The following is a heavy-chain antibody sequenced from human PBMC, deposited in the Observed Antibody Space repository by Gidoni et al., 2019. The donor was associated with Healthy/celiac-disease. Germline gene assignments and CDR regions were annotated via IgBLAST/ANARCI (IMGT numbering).Heavy chain of an antibody. Sequence: QVQLVESGGGVVQPGGSLRLSCAASGFTFSSYCMHWVRQAPGKGLEWVAFIRYDGSNKYYADSVKGRFTISRDNSKNTLYLQMNSLRAEDTAVYYCAKDPDDFWSGYYTGWGQGTLVTVSS. D-gene: IGHD3-3*01. CDR1: GFTFSSYC. CDR3: AKDPDDFWSGYYTG. CDR2: IRYDGSNK. J-gene: IGHJ4*02. V-gene: IGHV3-30*02.